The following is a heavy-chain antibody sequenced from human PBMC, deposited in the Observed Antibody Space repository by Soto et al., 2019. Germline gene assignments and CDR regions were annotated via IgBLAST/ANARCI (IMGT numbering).Heavy chain of an antibody. Sequence: TLSLTCTASGGSISSGGYYWSWIRQHPGKGLEWIGYIYYSGSTYYNPSLKSRVTISVDTSKNQFSLKLSSVTAADTAVYYCARAKTSTYYYDSSGYGYLDYWGQGTLVTVS. D-gene: IGHD3-22*01. CDR1: GGSISSGGYY. V-gene: IGHV4-31*03. CDR3: ARAKTSTYYYDSSGYGYLDY. CDR2: IYYSGST. J-gene: IGHJ4*02.